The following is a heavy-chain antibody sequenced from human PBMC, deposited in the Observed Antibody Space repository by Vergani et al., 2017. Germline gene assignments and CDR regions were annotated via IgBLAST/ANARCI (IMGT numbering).Heavy chain of an antibody. CDR1: GYTFTSYD. V-gene: IGHV1-8*01. J-gene: IGHJ6*03. Sequence: QVQLVQSGAEVKKPGASVKVSCKASGYTFTSYDINWVRQATGQGLEWMGWMNPNSGNTGYAQKFQGRVTMTRNTSISTAYMELSSLRSEDTAVYYCARGGAYDFWSGYYIHYYMDGWGKGTTVTVSS. CDR2: MNPNSGNT. CDR3: ARGGAYDFWSGYYIHYYMDG. D-gene: IGHD3-3*01.